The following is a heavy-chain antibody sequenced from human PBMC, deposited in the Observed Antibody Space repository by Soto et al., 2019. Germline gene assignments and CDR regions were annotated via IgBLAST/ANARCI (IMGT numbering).Heavy chain of an antibody. V-gene: IGHV6-1*01. CDR2: TYYRSKWYN. D-gene: IGHD4-4*01. CDR1: GDSVSSNSAA. Sequence: SQTLSLTCAISGDSVSSNSAAWNWIRQSPSRGLEWLGRTYYRSKWYNDYAVSVKSRITINPDTSKNQFSLQLNSVTPEDTAVYYCARVPYSNTKNASYYYTDVWGKGTTVTVSS. CDR3: ARVPYSNTKNASYYYTDV. J-gene: IGHJ6*03.